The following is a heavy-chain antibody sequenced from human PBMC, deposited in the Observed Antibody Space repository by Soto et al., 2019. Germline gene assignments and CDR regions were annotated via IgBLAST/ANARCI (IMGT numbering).Heavy chain of an antibody. J-gene: IGHJ4*02. Sequence: QITLKESGPTLVKPTQTITLTCTFSGFSLTTSGVGVGWIRQPPGTALEWLALIYCDDDKHYIPSLKSRLTVTKDTSKDQGVLTMTNMDPVDTDTYYCAHKAPPGASVYYWGQGTLVTVSS. D-gene: IGHD3-10*01. V-gene: IGHV2-5*02. CDR2: IYCDDDK. CDR3: AHKAPPGASVYY. CDR1: GFSLTTSGVG.